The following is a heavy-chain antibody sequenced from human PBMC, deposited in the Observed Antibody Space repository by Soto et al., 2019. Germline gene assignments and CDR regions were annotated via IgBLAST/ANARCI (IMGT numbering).Heavy chain of an antibody. D-gene: IGHD1-1*01. V-gene: IGHV3-9*01. J-gene: IGHJ3*02. CDR1: RFTFGDYG. Sequence: DVQLVESGGGLVQPGRSLRLSCAATRFTFGDYGMHWVRQAPGKGLEWVSGISRNGGSIGYADSVKGRFTISRDNAKNSLYLQMNSLKPEDTALYYCAKDMAGTTGAFDIWGQGTMVTVSS. CDR2: ISRNGGSI. CDR3: AKDMAGTTGAFDI.